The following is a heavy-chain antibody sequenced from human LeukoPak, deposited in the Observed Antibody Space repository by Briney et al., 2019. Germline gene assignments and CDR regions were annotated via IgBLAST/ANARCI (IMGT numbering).Heavy chain of an antibody. D-gene: IGHD5-18*01. CDR2: INHSGST. CDR1: GGSFSGYY. V-gene: IGHV4-34*01. Sequence: SETLSLTCAVYGGSFSGYYWSWIRQPPGKGLEWIGEINHSGSTNYNPSLKSRVTISVDTSKDQLSLRLSSVTVADTAVYYCARGRYSYGYYFGYLGQGTLGTGSS. J-gene: IGHJ4*02. CDR3: ARGRYSYGYYFGY.